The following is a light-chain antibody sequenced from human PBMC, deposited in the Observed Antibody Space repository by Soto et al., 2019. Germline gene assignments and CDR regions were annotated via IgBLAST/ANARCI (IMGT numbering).Light chain of an antibody. J-gene: IGKJ4*01. Sequence: EIVLTQSPGTLSLSPGEIATLSCRATECISSDYLAWYQQKPGQAPRLLIYSASSRATGIPDRFSGSGSGTDFTLTISRLEPEDFAVYYCQQYGTSPILAFGGGTKVEIK. CDR3: QQYGTSPILA. CDR2: SAS. V-gene: IGKV3-20*01. CDR1: ECISSDY.